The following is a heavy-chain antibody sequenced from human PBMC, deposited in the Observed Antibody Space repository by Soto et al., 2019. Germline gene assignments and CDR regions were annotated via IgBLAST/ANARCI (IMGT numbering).Heavy chain of an antibody. J-gene: IGHJ6*02. V-gene: IGHV1-2*02. CDR3: ARDVGIAALRHYAMDF. D-gene: IGHD6-13*01. CDR1: GYAFTGYY. Sequence: ASVKVSCKTSGYAFTGYYVHWLRQAPGQGLEWLGWINPNIGETNVARSFKGRVTLTRDTSNNTAYMEMSRLQRADSAVYYCARDVGIAALRHYAMDFWGQGTTV. CDR2: INPNIGET.